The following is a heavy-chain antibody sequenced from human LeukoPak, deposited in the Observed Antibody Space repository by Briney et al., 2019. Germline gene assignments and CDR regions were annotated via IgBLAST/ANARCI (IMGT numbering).Heavy chain of an antibody. Sequence: PSETLSLTCTVSGGSINSYYWSWIRQPPGKGLEWMGYIYYSGSTNYNPSLKSRVNISVDTSKNQVSLKVSSVTAADTAVYYCARVLGSGSFNPLGYWGQGTLVTVSS. CDR1: GGSINSYY. D-gene: IGHD3-10*01. CDR3: ARVLGSGSFNPLGY. J-gene: IGHJ4*02. CDR2: IYYSGST. V-gene: IGHV4-59*01.